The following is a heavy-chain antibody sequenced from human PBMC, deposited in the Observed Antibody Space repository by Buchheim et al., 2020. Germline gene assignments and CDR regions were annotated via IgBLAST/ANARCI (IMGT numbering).Heavy chain of an antibody. CDR1: GFTFSSYS. Sequence: EVQLVESGGGLVQPGGSLRLSCAASGFTFSSYSMNWVRQAPGKGLEWVSYISSSSSTIYYADSVKGRFNISRDNDKNTLYLQINSLRDEDTAVYYCARGPGYYDSSGYYYPYYYYGMDVWGQGTT. V-gene: IGHV3-48*02. J-gene: IGHJ6*02. CDR2: ISSSSSTI. CDR3: ARGPGYYDSSGYYYPYYYYGMDV. D-gene: IGHD3-22*01.